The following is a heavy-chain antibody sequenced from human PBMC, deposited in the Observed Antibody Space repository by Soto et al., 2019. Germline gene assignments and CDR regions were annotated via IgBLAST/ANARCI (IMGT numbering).Heavy chain of an antibody. D-gene: IGHD3-16*01. CDR1: GFTFSSYG. V-gene: IGHV3-30*18. Sequence: PGGSLRLSCAASGFTFSSYGMHWVRQAPGKGLEWVAIISYDGSNTYYADSVKGRFTISRDNSKNTLYLQMNSLRAEDTAVYYCAKALYAGHYYYYGMDVWGQGTTVTVSS. CDR3: AKALYAGHYYYYGMDV. J-gene: IGHJ6*02. CDR2: ISYDGSNT.